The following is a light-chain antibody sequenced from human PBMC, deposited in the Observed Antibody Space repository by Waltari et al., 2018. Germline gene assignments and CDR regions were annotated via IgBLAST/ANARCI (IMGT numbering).Light chain of an antibody. CDR1: QSVSNNY. CDR2: GAS. J-gene: IGKJ1*01. V-gene: IGKV3-20*01. Sequence: ETVLTQSPGTLSLFPGEKATLSCRASQSVSNNYLAWYQQKPGQAPRLRIYGASTRATGIPARFSGSGSGTDFTLAISRLEPEDFAVYYCQQYGGSPWTFGRGTKVEIK. CDR3: QQYGGSPWT.